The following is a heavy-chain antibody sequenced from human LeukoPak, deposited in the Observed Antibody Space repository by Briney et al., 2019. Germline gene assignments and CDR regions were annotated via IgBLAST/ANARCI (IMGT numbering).Heavy chain of an antibody. Sequence: PGGSLRLSCAASGFTFSSYWMHWVRQAPGKGLVGVSRINSDGSSTSYADSVKGRFTISRDNAKNTLYLQMNSLRAEDTAVYYCARDLGAVAGTFDYWGQGTLVTVSS. CDR2: INSDGSST. J-gene: IGHJ4*02. CDR1: GFTFSSYW. D-gene: IGHD6-19*01. V-gene: IGHV3-74*01. CDR3: ARDLGAVAGTFDY.